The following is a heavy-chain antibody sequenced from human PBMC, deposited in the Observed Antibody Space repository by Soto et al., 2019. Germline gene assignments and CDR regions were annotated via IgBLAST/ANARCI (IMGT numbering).Heavy chain of an antibody. CDR3: ARDIAARRLDY. J-gene: IGHJ4*02. D-gene: IGHD6-6*01. Sequence: GGSLRLSCAASGFTFRSHGMHWVRQAPGKGLEWVAVIWYDGSNSFYADSVKGRFTISRDNSKNTLFLQMNSLRVEDTAVYYCARDIAARRLDYWGQGTWVTSPQ. CDR2: IWYDGSNS. CDR1: GFTFRSHG. V-gene: IGHV3-33*01.